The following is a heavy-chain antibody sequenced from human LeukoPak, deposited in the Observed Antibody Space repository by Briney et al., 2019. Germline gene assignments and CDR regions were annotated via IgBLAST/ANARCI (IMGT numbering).Heavy chain of an antibody. CDR1: GFTFSSYS. J-gene: IGHJ4*02. Sequence: GGSLRLSCAASGFTFSSYSMSWVRQAPGKGLEWVSYISSSSSTKYYADSVKGRFTISRDNAKNSLYLQMNGLRAEDTAVYYCVRGAETGTSRFDYWGQGTLVTVSS. CDR3: VRGAETGTSRFDY. V-gene: IGHV3-48*01. D-gene: IGHD6-13*01. CDR2: ISSSSSTK.